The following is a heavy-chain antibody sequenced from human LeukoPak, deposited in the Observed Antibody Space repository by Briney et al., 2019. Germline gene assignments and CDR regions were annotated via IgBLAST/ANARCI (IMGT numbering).Heavy chain of an antibody. J-gene: IGHJ4*02. D-gene: IGHD2-21*01. V-gene: IGHV4-59*11. CDR2: VYYSGSA. Sequence: PSETLSLTCTVSGASISDHSWSWIRQPPGKGLEWIGHVYYSGSANYNPSLKSRVTISTDTSKNQFSLKLTSLTAADTAVYYCARGLLNANWGQGTLVTVSS. CDR1: GASISDHS. CDR3: ARGLLNAN.